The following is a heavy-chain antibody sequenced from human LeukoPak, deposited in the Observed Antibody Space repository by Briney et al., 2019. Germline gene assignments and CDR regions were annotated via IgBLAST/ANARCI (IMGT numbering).Heavy chain of an antibody. D-gene: IGHD6-13*01. CDR3: AKDMGLRYDAGWQLFDS. Sequence: GGSLRLSCVASGFTIDDYAMHWVRQAPGKGLEWVSLINWHGGNTYYADSVKGRFTIFRDNNKSSLYLQMNSLRPEDTALYYCAKDMGLRYDAGWQLFDSWGQGTLVTVSS. J-gene: IGHJ4*02. CDR1: GFTIDDYA. V-gene: IGHV3-43D*03. CDR2: INWHGGNT.